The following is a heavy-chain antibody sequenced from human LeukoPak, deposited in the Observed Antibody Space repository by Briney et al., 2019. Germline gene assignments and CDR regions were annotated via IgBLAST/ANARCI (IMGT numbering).Heavy chain of an antibody. CDR2: IYHSGST. Sequence: TLSLTCAVSGGSISSGGYSWSWIRQPPGKGLEWIGYIYHSGSTYYNPSLKSRVTISVDRSKNQFSLKLSSVTAADTAVYYCARGRYYYFDYWGQGTLVTVSS. CDR1: GGSISSGGYS. V-gene: IGHV4-30-2*01. D-gene: IGHD5-18*01. J-gene: IGHJ4*02. CDR3: ARGRYYYFDY.